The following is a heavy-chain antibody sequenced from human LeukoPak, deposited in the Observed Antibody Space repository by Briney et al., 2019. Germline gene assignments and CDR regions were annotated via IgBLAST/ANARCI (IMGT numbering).Heavy chain of an antibody. CDR3: ARESSGWYFN. J-gene: IGHJ4*02. D-gene: IGHD6-19*01. CDR1: GGSFSGYY. V-gene: IGHV4-34*01. CDR2: INHSGST. Sequence: PSETLSLTCAVYGGSFSGYYWSWIRQPPGKGLEWIGEINHSGSTNYNPSLKSRVTISVDTSKNQFSLKLSSVTAADAAVYYCARESSGWYFNWGQGTLVTVSS.